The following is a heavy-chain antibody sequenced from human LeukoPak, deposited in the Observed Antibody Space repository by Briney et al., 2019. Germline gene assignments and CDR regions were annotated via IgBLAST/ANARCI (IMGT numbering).Heavy chain of an antibody. CDR3: ARASYYDSSGYYYDY. J-gene: IGHJ4*02. CDR1: GGSISSYY. V-gene: IGHV4-4*07. D-gene: IGHD3-22*01. Sequence: SETLSLTCTVSGGSISSYYWSWIRQPAGKGLEWIGRIYTSGSTNYNPSLKSRVTISLDTSKNQFSLKLSSVTAADTAVYYCARASYYDSSGYYYDYWGQGTLVTVSS. CDR2: IYTSGST.